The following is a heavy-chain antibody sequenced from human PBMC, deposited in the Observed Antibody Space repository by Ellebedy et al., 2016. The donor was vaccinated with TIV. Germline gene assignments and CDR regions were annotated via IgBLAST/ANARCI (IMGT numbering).Heavy chain of an antibody. Sequence: SSVKVSCXASGGTFSNFAISWVRQAPGQGFEWMGGITRMSGTPSYAQKFRGRVTITADESTNTAYMEVASLRSDDTAVYYCARDTYNNWPLTYWGQGTLVTVSS. D-gene: IGHD5-24*01. V-gene: IGHV1-69*13. CDR3: ARDTYNNWPLTY. J-gene: IGHJ4*02. CDR2: ITRMSGTP. CDR1: GGTFSNFA.